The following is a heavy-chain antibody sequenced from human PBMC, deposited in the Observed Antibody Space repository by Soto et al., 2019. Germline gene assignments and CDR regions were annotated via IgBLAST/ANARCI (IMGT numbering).Heavy chain of an antibody. Sequence: VQLLESGGDLVQPGGSLRPSCVASGFILNNNAMSWVRQAPGKGLEWVSTIGGTDGDSDGVPWYEDSVKGRFTISRDSSANTLFLHMDNLRAEDSALYYCVKRGRNWGAFDFWGQGTTVVVSS. J-gene: IGHJ3*01. V-gene: IGHV3-23*01. CDR2: IGGTDGDSDGVP. D-gene: IGHD7-27*01. CDR1: GFILNNNA. CDR3: VKRGRNWGAFDF.